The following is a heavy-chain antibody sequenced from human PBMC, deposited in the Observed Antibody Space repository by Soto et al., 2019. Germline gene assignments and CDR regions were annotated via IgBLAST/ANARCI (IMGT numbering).Heavy chain of an antibody. V-gene: IGHV3-30-3*01. J-gene: IGHJ4*02. CDR2: ISYDGSNK. CDR1: GFTFSSYA. D-gene: IGHD1-1*01. CDR3: AREFRVQTDY. Sequence: PGGSLRLSCAASGFTFSSYAMHWVRQAPGKGLEWVAVISYDGSNKCYADSVKGRFTISRDNSKNTLYLQMNSLRAEDTAVYYCAREFRVQTDYWGQGTLVTVSS.